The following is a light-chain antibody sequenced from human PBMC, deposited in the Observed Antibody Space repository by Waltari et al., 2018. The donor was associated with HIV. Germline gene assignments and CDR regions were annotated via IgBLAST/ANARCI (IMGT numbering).Light chain of an antibody. Sequence: QSVLTQPPSASGTPGQRVTIPCSGSSSNIGSYTVNWYQQLPGTAPKLLIYSNNQRPSGVPDRFSGSKSGTSASLAISGLQSEDEADYYCAAWDDSLNGVVFGGGTKLTVL. CDR3: AAWDDSLNGVV. J-gene: IGLJ2*01. CDR1: SSNIGSYT. CDR2: SNN. V-gene: IGLV1-44*01.